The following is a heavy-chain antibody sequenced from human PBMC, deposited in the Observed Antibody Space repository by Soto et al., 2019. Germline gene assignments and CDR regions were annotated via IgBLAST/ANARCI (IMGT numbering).Heavy chain of an antibody. D-gene: IGHD3-10*01. CDR1: GGSXSXNXX. Sequence: SGTLSLTCAXXGGSXSXNXXGXXXXXXPGTGLEWIGVIYHSGSINYNPSLNSRVTISVDKSKNHFSLNLISVTAADTALFYCARHYYGSGSYFLDYWGQGTLVTVX. V-gene: IGHV4-4*02. J-gene: IGHJ4*02. CDR2: IYHSGSI. CDR3: ARHYYGSGSYFLDY.